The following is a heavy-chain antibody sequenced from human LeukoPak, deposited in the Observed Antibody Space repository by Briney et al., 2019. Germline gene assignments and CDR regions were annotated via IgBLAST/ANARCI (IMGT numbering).Heavy chain of an antibody. CDR2: LYYNGNT. J-gene: IGHJ4*02. CDR3: ARGPYSSSWHSPLDY. V-gene: IGHV4-61*01. CDR1: GGSISSDSHY. Sequence: PSETLSLTCVVSGGSISSDSHYWSWIRQPPGKGLEWIGCLYYNGNTNYNPSLKSRVTIPVDTSENQFSLKLTSVTAAGTAVYYCARGPYSSSWHSPLDYWGQGALVTVSS. D-gene: IGHD6-13*01.